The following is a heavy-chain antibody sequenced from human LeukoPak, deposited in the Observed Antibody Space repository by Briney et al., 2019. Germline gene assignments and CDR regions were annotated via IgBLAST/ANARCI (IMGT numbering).Heavy chain of an antibody. V-gene: IGHV3-30*01. CDR2: TSFDGKTQ. J-gene: IGHJ6*03. Sequence: GRSLRPSCAASGFTFSSYAMHWVRQTPGKGLDWVAITSFDGKTQYYADSVKGRYTISRDNYKNTLYLHMDSLRVDDRPVYYCARGDYKYRDVWGKGSTVTVSS. CDR3: ARGDYKYRDV. CDR1: GFTFSSYA.